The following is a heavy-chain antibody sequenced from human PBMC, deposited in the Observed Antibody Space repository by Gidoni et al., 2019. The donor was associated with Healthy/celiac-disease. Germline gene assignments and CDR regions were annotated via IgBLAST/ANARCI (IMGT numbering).Heavy chain of an antibody. CDR3: ARDRGRDGYNPTNWYFDL. CDR2: INPSGGST. J-gene: IGHJ2*01. D-gene: IGHD5-12*01. Sequence: QVQLVQSGAEVKKPGASVKVSCKASGYTFTSYYMHWVRQAPGQGLEWMGIINPSGGSTSYAQKFQGRVTMTRDTSTSTVYMELSSLRSEDTAVYYCARDRGRDGYNPTNWYFDLWGRGTLVTVSS. V-gene: IGHV1-46*01. CDR1: GYTFTSYY.